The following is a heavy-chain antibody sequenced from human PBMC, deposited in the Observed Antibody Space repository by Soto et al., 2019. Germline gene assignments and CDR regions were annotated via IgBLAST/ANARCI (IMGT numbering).Heavy chain of an antibody. Sequence: PGGFLRLSCAASGFTFSSYDMHWVRQAAGKGLEWVSAIGTAGDTYYPGSVKGRFTISRENAKNSLYLQMNSLRAGDTAVYYCARGVRYYYGSGSYYDNSLQENWFDPWGQGTLVTVSS. J-gene: IGHJ5*02. D-gene: IGHD3-10*01. CDR1: GFTFSSYD. V-gene: IGHV3-13*04. CDR2: IGTAGDT. CDR3: ARGVRYYYGSGSYYDNSLQENWFDP.